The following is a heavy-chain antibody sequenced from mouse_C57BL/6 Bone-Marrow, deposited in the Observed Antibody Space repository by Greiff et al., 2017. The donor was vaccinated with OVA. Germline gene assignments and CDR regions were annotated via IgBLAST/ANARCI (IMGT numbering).Heavy chain of an antibody. CDR1: GYTFTDYY. CDR3: ARSTVVEDYAMDY. J-gene: IGHJ4*01. CDR2: INPNNGGT. Sequence: VQLQQSGPELVKPGASVKISCKASGYTFTDYYMNWVKQSHGKSLEWIGDINPNNGGTSYNQKFKGKATLTVDKSSSTDYMELRSLTSEDSAVYYSARSTVVEDYAMDYWGQGTSVTVSS. V-gene: IGHV1-26*01. D-gene: IGHD1-1*01.